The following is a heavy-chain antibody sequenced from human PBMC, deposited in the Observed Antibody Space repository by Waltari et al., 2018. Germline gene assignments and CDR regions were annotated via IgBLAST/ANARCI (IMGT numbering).Heavy chain of an antibody. CDR3: ARHPAMTIMLWYFDL. Sequence: QLQLQESGPGLVKPSETLSLTCTVPGGSVSSSSYYWGWIRQPPGKGLEWIGSIYYSGSTYYNPSLKSRVTISVDTSKNQFSLKLSSVTAADTAVYYCARHPAMTIMLWYFDLWGRGTLVTVSS. J-gene: IGHJ2*01. CDR2: IYYSGST. V-gene: IGHV4-39*01. CDR1: GGSVSSSSYY. D-gene: IGHD2-8*01.